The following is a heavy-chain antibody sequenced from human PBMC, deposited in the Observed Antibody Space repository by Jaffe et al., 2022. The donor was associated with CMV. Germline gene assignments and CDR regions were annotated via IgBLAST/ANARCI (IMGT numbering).Heavy chain of an antibody. J-gene: IGHJ4*02. V-gene: IGHV4-34*01. CDR3: ARGTRLTMIVVAISDPYYFDY. D-gene: IGHD3-22*01. CDR2: INHSGST. CDR1: GGSFSGYY. Sequence: QVQLQQWGAGLLKPSETLSLTCAVYGGSFSGYYWSWIRQPPGKGLEWIGEINHSGSTNYNPSLKSRVTISVDTSKNQFSLKLSSVTAADTAVYYCARGTRLTMIVVAISDPYYFDYWGQGTLVTVSS.